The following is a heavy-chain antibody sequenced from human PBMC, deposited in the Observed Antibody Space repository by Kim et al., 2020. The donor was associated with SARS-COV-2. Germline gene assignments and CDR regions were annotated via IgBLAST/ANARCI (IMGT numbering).Heavy chain of an antibody. CDR3: ASQYYDILTGYSNFDY. Sequence: SETLSLTCTVSGGSISSSSYYWGWIRQPPGKGLEWIGSIYYSGSTYYNPSLKSRVTISVDTSKNQFSLKLSSVTAADTAVYYCASQYYDILTGYSNFDYWGQGTLVTVSS. D-gene: IGHD3-9*01. CDR2: IYYSGST. V-gene: IGHV4-39*01. CDR1: GGSISSSSYY. J-gene: IGHJ4*02.